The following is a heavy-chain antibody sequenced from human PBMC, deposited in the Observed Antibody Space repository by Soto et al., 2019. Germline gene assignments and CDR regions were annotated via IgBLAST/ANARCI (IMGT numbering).Heavy chain of an antibody. Sequence: SGPTLVNPTQTLTLTCTFSGFSLSTSGMCVSWIRQPPGKALEWLALIDWDDDKYYSTSLKTRLTISKDTSKNQVVLTMTNMDPVDTATHYCARMAKNYYDSSGYHPAPYYYYYGMDVWGQGTTVTVSS. CDR1: GFSLSTSGMC. V-gene: IGHV2-70*01. CDR2: IDWDDDK. CDR3: ARMAKNYYDSSGYHPAPYYYYYGMDV. D-gene: IGHD3-22*01. J-gene: IGHJ6*02.